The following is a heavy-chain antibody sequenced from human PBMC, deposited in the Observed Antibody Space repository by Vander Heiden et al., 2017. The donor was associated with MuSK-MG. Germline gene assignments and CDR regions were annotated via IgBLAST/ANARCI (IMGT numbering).Heavy chain of an antibody. CDR3: ARANYGDFRRRHFDY. V-gene: IGHV4-38-2*01. CDR1: GYSISSGYF. D-gene: IGHD4-17*01. CDR2: LYHRGDT. J-gene: IGHJ4*02. Sequence: QVQLQESGPGLVKPSETLSLTCAVSGYSISSGYFWACIRQPPAKGLEWIASLYHRGDTHYNPSLKSRVTISLDTSKNQFSLRLSSVTAADTAEYYCARANYGDFRRRHFDYWGQGTLVTVSS.